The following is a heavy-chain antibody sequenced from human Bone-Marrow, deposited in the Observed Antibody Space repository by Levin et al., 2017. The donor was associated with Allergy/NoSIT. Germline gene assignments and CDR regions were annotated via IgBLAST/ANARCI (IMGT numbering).Heavy chain of an antibody. CDR1: GFSLRSSGMG. CDR2: IYWDDDK. Sequence: ESGPTLVKPTQTLTLTCTFSGFSLRSSGMGVGWIRQPPGKALEWLALIYWDDDKRYNPSLKSRITITKDTSKNQVVLTMTNMNPVDTATYYCAHRPPGGYNWNNNWFDPWGQGTLVSVSS. V-gene: IGHV2-5*02. D-gene: IGHD1/OR15-1a*01. CDR3: AHRPPGGYNWNNNWFDP. J-gene: IGHJ5*02.